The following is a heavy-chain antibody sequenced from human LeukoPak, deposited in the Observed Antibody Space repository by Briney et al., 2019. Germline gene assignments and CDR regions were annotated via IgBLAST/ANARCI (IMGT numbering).Heavy chain of an antibody. D-gene: IGHD6-13*01. Sequence: GGSLRLSCAASGFTFSSYGMHWVRQAPGKGLEWVAVISYDGSYKYYADSVKGRFTISRDNSKNTLYLQMNSLRAEDTAVYYCAKDRWSSSWYYYGMDVWGQGTTVTVSS. CDR3: AKDRWSSSWYYYGMDV. J-gene: IGHJ6*02. CDR2: ISYDGSYK. V-gene: IGHV3-30*18. CDR1: GFTFSSYG.